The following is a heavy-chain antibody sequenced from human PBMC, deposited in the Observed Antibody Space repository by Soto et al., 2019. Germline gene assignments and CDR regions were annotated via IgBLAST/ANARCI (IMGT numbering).Heavy chain of an antibody. CDR2: FSGSGADT. J-gene: IGHJ4*02. CDR3: AGHGGYSY. Sequence: GGSLRLSCAATGFTLRTNGMSWVRQAPGKGLEWVSSFSGSGADTYYADSLKGRFTISRDNSKNTLYLQMNSLRAEDTALYYCAGHGGYSYLGQGTLVTVSS. D-gene: IGHD4-17*01. CDR1: GFTLRTNG. V-gene: IGHV3-23*01.